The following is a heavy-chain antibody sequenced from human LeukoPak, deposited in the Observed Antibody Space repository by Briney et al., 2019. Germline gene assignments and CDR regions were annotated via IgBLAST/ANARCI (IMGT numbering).Heavy chain of an antibody. CDR3: ASKPRFSGSYYEFDY. CDR1: GYSISSGYY. CDR2: IYNSGIT. Sequence: SETLSLTCTVSGYSISSGYYWGWIRQPPGKGLEWIGRIYNSGITNYSPTLKSRVTISVDTSKNQFSLKLSSVTAADTAVYYCASKPRFSGSYYEFDYWGQGTLVTVSS. V-gene: IGHV4-38-2*02. J-gene: IGHJ4*02. D-gene: IGHD1-26*01.